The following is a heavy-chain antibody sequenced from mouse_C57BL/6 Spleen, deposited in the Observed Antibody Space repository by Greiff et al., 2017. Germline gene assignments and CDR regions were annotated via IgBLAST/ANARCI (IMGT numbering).Heavy chain of an antibody. Sequence: QVQLKQSGAELVRPGASVKLSCKASGYTFTDYYINWVKQRPGQGLEWIARIYPGSGNTYYNEKFKGKATLTAEKSSSTAYMQLSSLTSEDSAVYFCARSGSSYGYFDVWGTGTTVTVSS. CDR1: GYTFTDYY. CDR3: ARSGSSYGYFDV. D-gene: IGHD1-1*01. CDR2: IYPGSGNT. J-gene: IGHJ1*03. V-gene: IGHV1-76*01.